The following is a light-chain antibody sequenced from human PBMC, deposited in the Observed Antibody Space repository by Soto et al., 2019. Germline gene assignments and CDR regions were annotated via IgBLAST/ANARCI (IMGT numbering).Light chain of an antibody. CDR2: DAS. CDR3: QQYNSYSET. CDR1: QTIDSW. Sequence: DIQMTQSPSTLSASVGDRVTITCRASQTIDSWLAWYQQRPGKPPKLLIYDASSLESGVPSRFSGSGSGTEFTLTISSLQPDDFATYYCQQYNSYSETFGQGTKVDIK. J-gene: IGKJ1*01. V-gene: IGKV1-5*01.